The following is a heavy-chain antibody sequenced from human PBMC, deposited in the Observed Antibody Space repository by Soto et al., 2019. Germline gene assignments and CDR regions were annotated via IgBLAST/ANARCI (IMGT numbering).Heavy chain of an antibody. J-gene: IGHJ4*02. D-gene: IGHD3-22*01. Sequence: QITLKESGPTLVKPTQTLTLTCTFSGFALSTRGEGVGWIRQPPGKALEWLALIYWDDDEYYSPSLQTRLTITKDTSKNQVVLTMTNMDPVDTATYYWGHLYYYDTSGYYRYFDHWGQGTLVTVSS. CDR3: GHLYYYDTSGYYRYFDH. CDR2: IYWDDDE. CDR1: GFALSTRGEG. V-gene: IGHV2-5*02.